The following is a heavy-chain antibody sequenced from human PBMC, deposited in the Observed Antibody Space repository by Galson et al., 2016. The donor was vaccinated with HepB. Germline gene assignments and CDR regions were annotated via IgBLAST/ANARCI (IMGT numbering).Heavy chain of an antibody. CDR3: LAGTGGWFDP. Sequence: SETLSLTCTVSGGSIRSSSSYYWGWVRQSPGKGLEWIGSIYYSGSTYYNSYLKSRVTISLDTSKNEFSLRLTSVTAADTAGYYSLAGTGGWFDPWGQGTLVTVSS. D-gene: IGHD1-1*01. V-gene: IGHV4-39*07. CDR2: IYYSGST. CDR1: GGSIRSSSSYY. J-gene: IGHJ5*02.